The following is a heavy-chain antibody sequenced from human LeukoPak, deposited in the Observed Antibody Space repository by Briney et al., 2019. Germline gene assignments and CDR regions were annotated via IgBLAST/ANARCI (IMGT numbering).Heavy chain of an antibody. J-gene: IGHJ4*02. CDR1: GFTFSSYA. D-gene: IGHD3-16*02. CDR2: IGRSGDVT. CDR3: AKAGGSYPPYDY. V-gene: IGHV3-23*01. Sequence: PGGSLRLSCAASGFTFSSYAMSWVRQAPGKGLEWVSTIGRSGDVTCYAGSVKGRFTISRDISDDTVYLQMNNLRAEDTAVYYCAKAGGSYPPYDYWGQGTLVTVSS.